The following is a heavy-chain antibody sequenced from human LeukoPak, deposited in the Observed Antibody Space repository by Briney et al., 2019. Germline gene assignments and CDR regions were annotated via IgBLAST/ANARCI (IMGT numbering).Heavy chain of an antibody. CDR3: VREIFGLDY. CDR2: INRDGSKK. CDR1: GFTFSSYW. Sequence: PGGSLRLSCAASGFTFSSYWMNWVRQAPGKGLEWVANINRDGSKKYYVDSVKGRFTISRDNAKNSLYLQMNSLRAEDAAVYYCVREIFGLDYWGQGTLVTVSS. V-gene: IGHV3-7*01. J-gene: IGHJ4*02. D-gene: IGHD3-10*01.